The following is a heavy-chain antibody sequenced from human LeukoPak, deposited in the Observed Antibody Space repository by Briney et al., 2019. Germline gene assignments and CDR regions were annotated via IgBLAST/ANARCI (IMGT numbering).Heavy chain of an antibody. V-gene: IGHV4-59*01. D-gene: IGHD1-14*01. J-gene: IGHJ6*02. CDR1: GGSISGYY. CDR2: IYYSGHT. CDR3: ARASFTEPLSYYYYGMDV. Sequence: SETLSLTCTVSGGSISGYYWSWIRQPPGKGLEWVGYIYYSGHTNYNPSLKSRVTISVDTSKNQFSLRLISVTAADTAVYYCARASFTEPLSYYYYGMDVWGQGTTVTVSS.